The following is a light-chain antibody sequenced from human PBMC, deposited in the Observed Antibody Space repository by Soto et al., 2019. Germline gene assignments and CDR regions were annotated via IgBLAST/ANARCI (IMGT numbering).Light chain of an antibody. CDR2: DAS. CDR1: QSVGSY. J-gene: IGKJ5*01. Sequence: IGVSQSLATLSLTTGERATLSCRASQSVGSYLAWYQQKPGQAPRLLIYDASNRATGIPARFSGSGSGTDFTLTISSLEPEDFAVYYCQQRSKWPPITFGQGTRLEI. V-gene: IGKV3-11*01. CDR3: QQRSKWPPIT.